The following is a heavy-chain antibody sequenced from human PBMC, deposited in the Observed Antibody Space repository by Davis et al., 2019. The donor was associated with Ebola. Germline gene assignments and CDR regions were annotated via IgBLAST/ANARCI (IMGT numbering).Heavy chain of an antibody. D-gene: IGHD6-13*01. CDR2: ISAYNGNT. CDR3: ASLIGGSSWYYFDY. J-gene: IGHJ4*02. Sequence: AASVKVSCKASGYTFTSYGISWVRQAPGQGLEWMGWISAYNGNTNYAQKLQGRVTMTTDTSTSTAYMELRSLRSEDTAVYYCASLIGGSSWYYFDYWGQGTLVTVSS. V-gene: IGHV1-18*01. CDR1: GYTFTSYG.